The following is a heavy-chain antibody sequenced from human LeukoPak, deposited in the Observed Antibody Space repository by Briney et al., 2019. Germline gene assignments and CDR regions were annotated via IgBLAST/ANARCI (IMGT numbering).Heavy chain of an antibody. CDR1: GYTFTSYD. Sequence: GASVKVSCKASGYTFTSYDINWVRQATGQGLEWMGWMNPNSGNTGYAQKLQGRVTMTRNTSISTAYMELSSLRSEDTAVYYCAREYYYDSSGSDAFDIWGQGTMVTVSS. J-gene: IGHJ3*02. CDR3: AREYYYDSSGSDAFDI. D-gene: IGHD3-22*01. CDR2: MNPNSGNT. V-gene: IGHV1-8*01.